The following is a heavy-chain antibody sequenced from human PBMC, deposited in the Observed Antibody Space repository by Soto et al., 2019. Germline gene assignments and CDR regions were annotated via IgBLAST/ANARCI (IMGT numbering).Heavy chain of an antibody. J-gene: IGHJ4*02. V-gene: IGHV4-59*11. CDR1: GASISSLY. CDR2: IYHTGTT. D-gene: IGHD2-2*01. Sequence: PSETLSLTCSVSGASISSLYWSWFRQPPGKGLEWIGYIYHTGTTNYNPSLKSRITISVDTSKNQFSLNLSSVTAADTAVYYCARLIPASLGQMGYYFDYCGQGTLVTVYS. CDR3: ARLIPASLGQMGYYFDY.